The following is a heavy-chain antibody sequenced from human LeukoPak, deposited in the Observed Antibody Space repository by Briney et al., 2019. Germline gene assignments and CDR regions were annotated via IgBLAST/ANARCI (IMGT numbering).Heavy chain of an antibody. J-gene: IGHJ4*02. CDR3: ARGYVVVPLDV. CDR1: GYNLFIYG. V-gene: IGHV1-18*01. Sequence: ASVKVSCKASGYNLFIYGFSWVRQAPGQGLEWMGWISAYNGHTNYAEKFQDRVTMTTDTSTRTGYMELRSLRSDDTAVYYCARGYVVVPLDVWGQGTLVTVSS. CDR2: ISAYNGHT. D-gene: IGHD3-9*01.